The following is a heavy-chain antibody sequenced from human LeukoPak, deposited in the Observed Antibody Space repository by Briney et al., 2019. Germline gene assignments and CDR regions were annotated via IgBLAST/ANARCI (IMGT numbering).Heavy chain of an antibody. Sequence: GGSLRLSCAASGFTFSSYWMSWVRQAPGKGLAWVANIKQDGSEKYYVDSVKGRFTISRDNAKNSLYLQMNSLRAEDTAVYYCARGPEYSTSSGLLLSDAFDMWGQGTMVTVSS. D-gene: IGHD6-6*01. V-gene: IGHV3-7*01. CDR1: GFTFSSYW. CDR2: IKQDGSEK. J-gene: IGHJ3*02. CDR3: ARGPEYSTSSGLLLSDAFDM.